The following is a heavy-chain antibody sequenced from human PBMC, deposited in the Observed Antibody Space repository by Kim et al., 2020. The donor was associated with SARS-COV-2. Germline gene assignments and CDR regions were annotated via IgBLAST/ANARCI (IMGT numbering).Heavy chain of an antibody. CDR2: IKQDGSEK. D-gene: IGHD3-3*01. J-gene: IGHJ4*02. Sequence: GGSLRLSCAASGFTFSSYWMSWVRQAPGKGLEWVANIKQDGSEKYYVDSVKGRFTISRDNAKNSLYLQMNSLRAEDTAVYYCARVPYDFWSGYCFDYWGQGTLVTVSS. CDR3: ARVPYDFWSGYCFDY. CDR1: GFTFSSYW. V-gene: IGHV3-7*03.